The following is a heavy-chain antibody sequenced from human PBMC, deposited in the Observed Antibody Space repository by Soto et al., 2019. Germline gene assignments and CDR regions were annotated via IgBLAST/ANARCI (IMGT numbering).Heavy chain of an antibody. CDR3: ARDPVVVPAAQFTLHRCMDV. CDR1: GGTFSSYA. V-gene: IGHV1-69*13. CDR2: IIPIFGTA. Sequence: ASVKVSCKASGGTFSSYAISWVRQAPGQGLEWMGGIIPIFGTANYAQKFQGRVTITADESTSTAYMELSSLRSEDTAVYYCARDPVVVPAAQFTLHRCMDVWGQGTTVTVS. D-gene: IGHD2-2*01. J-gene: IGHJ6*02.